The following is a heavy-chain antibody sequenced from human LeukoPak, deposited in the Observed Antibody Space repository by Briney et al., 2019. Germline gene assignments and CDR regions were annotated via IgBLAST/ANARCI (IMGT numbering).Heavy chain of an antibody. CDR2: INSDGSGT. CDR3: ARDQIVGATTGFDY. Sequence: GGSLRLSCAASGFTFSTYWMHWVRQAPGKGLVWVSRINSDGSGTTYADSVKGRFTISRDNSKNTLYLQMNSLRAEDTAVYYCARDQIVGATTGFDYWGQGTLVTVSS. D-gene: IGHD1-26*01. V-gene: IGHV3-74*01. J-gene: IGHJ4*02. CDR1: GFTFSTYW.